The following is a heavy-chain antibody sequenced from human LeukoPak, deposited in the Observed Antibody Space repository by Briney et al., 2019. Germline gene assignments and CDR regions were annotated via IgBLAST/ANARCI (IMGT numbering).Heavy chain of an antibody. CDR3: ARLIPTSRGVLTVNWFDP. D-gene: IGHD3-3*01. V-gene: IGHV4-39*01. Sequence: SETLSLTCTVSGGSIRSSYYYWGWIRQPPGKGLEWIGSIYDSGSTYYNPSLKSRVTISVDTSKNQFSLKLSSVTAADTAVYYCARLIPTSRGVLTVNWFDPWGQGTLVTVSS. CDR2: IYDSGST. CDR1: GGSIRSSYYY. J-gene: IGHJ5*02.